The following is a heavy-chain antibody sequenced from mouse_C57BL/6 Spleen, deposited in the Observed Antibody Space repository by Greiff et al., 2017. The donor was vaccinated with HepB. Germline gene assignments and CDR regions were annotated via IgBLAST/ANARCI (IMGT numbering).Heavy chain of an antibody. CDR3: ARRIYYGNPYAMDY. CDR1: GYSITSGYY. D-gene: IGHD2-1*01. Sequence: EVQRVESGPGLVKPSQSLSLTCSVTGYSITSGYYWNWIRQFPGNKLEWMGYISYDGSNNYNPSLKNRISITRDTSKNQFFLKLNSVTTEDTATYYCARRIYYGNPYAMDYWGQGTSVTVSS. CDR2: ISYDGSN. J-gene: IGHJ4*01. V-gene: IGHV3-6*01.